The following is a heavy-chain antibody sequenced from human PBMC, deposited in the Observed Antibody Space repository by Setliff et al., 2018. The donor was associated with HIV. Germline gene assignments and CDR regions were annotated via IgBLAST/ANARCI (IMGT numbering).Heavy chain of an antibody. J-gene: IGHJ3*02. V-gene: IGHV1-46*01. Sequence: ASVKVSCKASGYTFTSYYLYWVRQAPGQGLEWMGMINPSGGSASYAQKFQGRVTMSRDTSTSTVYMELSSLRSEDTAVYYCARDYFDSSAYHYGFGAFDIWGQGTMVTVSS. D-gene: IGHD3-22*01. CDR3: ARDYFDSSAYHYGFGAFDI. CDR1: GYTFTSYY. CDR2: INPSGGSA.